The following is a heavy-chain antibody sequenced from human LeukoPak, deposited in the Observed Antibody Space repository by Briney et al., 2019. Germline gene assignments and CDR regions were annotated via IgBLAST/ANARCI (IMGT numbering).Heavy chain of an antibody. Sequence: PGGSLRLSCAASGFTFSSFAMHWVRHAPGKGLEWVSIVSGGGVNTYYVDSVKGRFTISRDNSKNTLYLQMNGLRVEDTAVYYCAKGHTDYGTGFDLWGQGTLVIVSS. V-gene: IGHV3-23*01. J-gene: IGHJ4*02. D-gene: IGHD4-17*01. CDR1: GFTFSSFA. CDR3: AKGHTDYGTGFDL. CDR2: VSGGGVNT.